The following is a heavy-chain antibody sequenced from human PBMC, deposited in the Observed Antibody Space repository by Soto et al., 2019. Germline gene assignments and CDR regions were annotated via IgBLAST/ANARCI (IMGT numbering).Heavy chain of an antibody. CDR1: GYTFTSYG. Sequence: ASVKVSCKASGYTFTSYGISWVRKAPGQGLEWMGWISAYNGNTNYAQKLQGRVTMTTDTSTSTAYMELRSLRSDDTAVYYCASSIFGVVSGFDPWGQGTLVTVSS. CDR2: ISAYNGNT. CDR3: ASSIFGVVSGFDP. D-gene: IGHD3-3*01. V-gene: IGHV1-18*01. J-gene: IGHJ5*02.